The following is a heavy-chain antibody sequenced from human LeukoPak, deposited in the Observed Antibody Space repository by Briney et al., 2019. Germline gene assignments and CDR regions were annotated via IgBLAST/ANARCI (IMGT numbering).Heavy chain of an antibody. V-gene: IGHV3-33*01. CDR1: GFTFSTYG. CDR3: ARDRDYFFDY. CDR2: IWYDGSSK. J-gene: IGHJ4*02. D-gene: IGHD3-10*01. Sequence: GRSLRLSCAASGFTFSTYGMHWVRQAPGKGLEWVAVIWYDGSSKFYADSVKGRFTIPRDNSKNTLYLQMNSLRAEDTAVYYCARDRDYFFDYWGQGTLVTVSS.